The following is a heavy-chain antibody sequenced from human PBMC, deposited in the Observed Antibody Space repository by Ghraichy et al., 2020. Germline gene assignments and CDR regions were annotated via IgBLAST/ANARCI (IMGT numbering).Heavy chain of an antibody. CDR3: TSVRIAVAGLYDY. Sequence: GGSLRLSCAASGFTFSGSAMHWVRQASGKGLEWVGRIRSKANSYATAYAASVKGRFTISRDDSKNTAYLQMNSLKTEDTAVYYCTSVRIAVAGLYDYWGQGTLVTVSS. CDR2: IRSKANSYAT. D-gene: IGHD6-19*01. V-gene: IGHV3-73*01. CDR1: GFTFSGSA. J-gene: IGHJ4*02.